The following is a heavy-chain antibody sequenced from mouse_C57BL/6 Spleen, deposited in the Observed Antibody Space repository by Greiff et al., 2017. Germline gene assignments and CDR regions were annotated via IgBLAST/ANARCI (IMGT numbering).Heavy chain of an antibody. CDR2: IYPGDGDT. V-gene: IGHV1-80*01. J-gene: IGHJ2*01. CDR1: GYAFSSYW. Sequence: QVQLQQSGAELVKPGASVKLSCKASGYAFSSYWMNWVKQRPGQGLEWIGQIYPGDGDTTYNGKFKGKDTLTADKSSSTAYMQLSSLTAEDAAVYFCARYYDYGDFDYWGQGTTLTVSS. D-gene: IGHD2-4*01. CDR3: ARYYDYGDFDY.